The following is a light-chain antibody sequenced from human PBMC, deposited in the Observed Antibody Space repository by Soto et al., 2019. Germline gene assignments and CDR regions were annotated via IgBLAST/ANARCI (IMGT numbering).Light chain of an antibody. CDR1: QDIRSW. V-gene: IGKV1-12*01. CDR3: QQDNDFPHT. CDR2: AAS. J-gene: IGKJ2*01. Sequence: DIRLPQSPSSVSASVGDRVTRTCRASQDIRSWLTWYQQKPGKAPKLLIDAASTLQSGGPSRFSGSESGTDFTLTINSLQPEDFATSYCQQDNDFPHTVGQGNKLEIK.